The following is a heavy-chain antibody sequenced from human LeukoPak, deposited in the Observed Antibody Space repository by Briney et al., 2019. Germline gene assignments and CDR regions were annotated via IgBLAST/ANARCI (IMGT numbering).Heavy chain of an antibody. V-gene: IGHV3-23*01. CDR2: LSGGGIST. J-gene: IGHJ3*02. CDR3: AKDQFGPYGSGHDAFDI. Sequence: PGGSLRLSCAASGFTFSSYAMSWVRQAPGKGLEWVSTLSGGGISTYYADSVKGRFTISRDNSKNTLYLQMNSLRAEDTAIYYCAKDQFGPYGSGHDAFDIWGQGTMVTVSS. CDR1: GFTFSSYA. D-gene: IGHD3-10*01.